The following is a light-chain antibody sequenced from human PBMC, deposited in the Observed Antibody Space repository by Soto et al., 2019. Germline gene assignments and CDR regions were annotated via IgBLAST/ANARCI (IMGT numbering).Light chain of an antibody. CDR1: SSDVGGYDY. CDR3: SSFTSSHTWV. Sequence: QSALTQPASVSGSPGQSIAISCTGTSSDVGGYDYVSWYQQHPGNAPKVLIYEVTNRPSGVSDRYSGSKSGNTASLTISGLQAEDEADYYCSSFTSSHTWVFGGGTKLTV. CDR2: EVT. V-gene: IGLV2-14*01. J-gene: IGLJ3*02.